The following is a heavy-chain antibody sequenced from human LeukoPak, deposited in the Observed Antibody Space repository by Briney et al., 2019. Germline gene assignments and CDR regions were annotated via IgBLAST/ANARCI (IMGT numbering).Heavy chain of an antibody. CDR3: ARGMSVGYCSSTSCRTYYYYYMDV. Sequence: SVKVSCKASGGTFSSYAISWVRQATGQGLEWMGGIIPIFGTANYAQKFQGRVTITADESTSTAYMELSSLRSEDTAVYYCARGMSVGYCSSTSCRTYYYYYMDVWGKGTTVTVSS. V-gene: IGHV1-69*13. J-gene: IGHJ6*03. D-gene: IGHD2-2*01. CDR2: IIPIFGTA. CDR1: GGTFSSYA.